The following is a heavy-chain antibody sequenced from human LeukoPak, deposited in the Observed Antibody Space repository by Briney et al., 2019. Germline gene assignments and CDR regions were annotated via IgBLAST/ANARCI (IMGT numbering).Heavy chain of an antibody. Sequence: SETLSLTCTVSGGSISSGSYYWSWIRQPAGKGLEWIGRIYTSGSTYYNPSLKSRVTISVDTSKNQFSLKLSSVTAADTTVYYCARVRTYSNYYYYYYYMDVWGKGTTVTVSS. V-gene: IGHV4-61*02. D-gene: IGHD4-11*01. CDR1: GGSISSGSYY. CDR3: ARVRTYSNYYYYYYYMDV. J-gene: IGHJ6*03. CDR2: IYTSGST.